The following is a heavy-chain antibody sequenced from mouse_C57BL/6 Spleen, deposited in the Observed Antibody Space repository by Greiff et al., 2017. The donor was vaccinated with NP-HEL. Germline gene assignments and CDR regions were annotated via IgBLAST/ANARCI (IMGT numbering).Heavy chain of an antibody. CDR3: ARGYYGSSHYFDY. CDR1: GYTFTDYN. J-gene: IGHJ2*01. V-gene: IGHV1-22*01. D-gene: IGHD1-1*01. CDR2: INPNNGGT. Sequence: VQLQQSGPELVKPGASVKMSCKASGYTFTDYNMHWVKQSHGQSLEWIGYINPNNGGTSYNQKFKGKATLTVNKSSSTAYMELRSLTSEDSAVYDCARGYYGSSHYFDYWGQGTTLTVSS.